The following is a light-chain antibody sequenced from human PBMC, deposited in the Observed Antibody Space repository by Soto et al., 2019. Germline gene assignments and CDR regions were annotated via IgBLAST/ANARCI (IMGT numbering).Light chain of an antibody. CDR1: QSVSSPY. V-gene: IGKV3-20*01. Sequence: EVVLTQSPVTLSLSPGERATLSCRASQSVSSPYLAWYQQKPGQPPRLLIYGASSRATDIPDRFIGSGSETECTLTIARLAPEDVAIYYFQQYGSSPFTFGAGTKVDI. CDR3: QQYGSSPFT. CDR2: GAS. J-gene: IGKJ3*01.